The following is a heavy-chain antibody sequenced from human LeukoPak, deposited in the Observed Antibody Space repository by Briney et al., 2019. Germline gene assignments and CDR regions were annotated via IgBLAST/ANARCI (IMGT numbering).Heavy chain of an antibody. CDR1: GASISSYY. CDR2: IYYSGST. Sequence: SETLSLTCTVSGASISSYYWSWIRQPPGKGLEWIGYIYYSGSTKYNPSLKSRVTISVDTSKNQFSLNLSSVTAADTAVYYCARHQGGYFYFDYWGQGTLVTVSS. V-gene: IGHV4-59*08. CDR3: ARHQGGYFYFDY. D-gene: IGHD1-26*01. J-gene: IGHJ4*02.